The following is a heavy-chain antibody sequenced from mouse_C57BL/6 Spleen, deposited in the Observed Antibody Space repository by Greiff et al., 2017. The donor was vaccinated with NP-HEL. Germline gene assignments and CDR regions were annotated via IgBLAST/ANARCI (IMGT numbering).Heavy chain of an antibody. CDR2: INPSSGYT. D-gene: IGHD2-3*01. V-gene: IGHV1-4*01. CDR3: ARKGIYDGYYYVLDY. CDR1: GYTFTSYT. J-gene: IGHJ2*01. Sequence: VQLQQSGAELARPGASVKMSCKASGYTFTSYTMHWVKQRPGQGLEWIGYINPSSGYTKYNQKFKDKATLTADKSSSTSYMQLSSLTSEDSAVYYCARKGIYDGYYYVLDYWGQGTTLTVSS.